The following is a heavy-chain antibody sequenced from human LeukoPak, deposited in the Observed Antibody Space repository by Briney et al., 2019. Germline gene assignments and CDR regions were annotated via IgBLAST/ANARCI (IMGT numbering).Heavy chain of an antibody. CDR2: INHSGST. CDR3: ALTDGGYDLGFAY. V-gene: IGHV4-34*01. CDR1: GGSFSGYY. D-gene: IGHD5-12*01. Sequence: SETLSLTCAVYGGSFSGYYWSWIRQPPGKGLEWIGEINHSGSTNYNPSLKSRVTISVDTSKNQFSLKLSSVTAADTAVYYCALTDGGYDLGFAYWGQGTLVTVSS. J-gene: IGHJ4*02.